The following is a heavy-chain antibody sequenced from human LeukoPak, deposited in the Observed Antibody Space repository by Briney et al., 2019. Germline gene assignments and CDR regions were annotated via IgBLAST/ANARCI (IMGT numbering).Heavy chain of an antibody. J-gene: IGHJ4*02. CDR3: GKHDSSSDY. CDR1: GFIFGTYG. Sequence: PGGSLTLPCAASGFIFGTYGMHLLRQAPGKGLEWVAFIRSDGSDKSYACSEMGRFTISRDNSKNTLYLQMNTLRAEDTAVYYCGKHDSSSDYWGQGTLVTVSS. V-gene: IGHV3-30*02. D-gene: IGHD3-22*01. CDR2: IRSDGSDK.